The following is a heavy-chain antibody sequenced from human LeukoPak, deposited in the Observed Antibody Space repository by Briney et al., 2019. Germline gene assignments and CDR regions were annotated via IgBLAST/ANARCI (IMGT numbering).Heavy chain of an antibody. Sequence: SETLSLTCTVSGGSLIISNYYWGWIRQSPGKGLECIGKISYSGNTYYNPSLRSRVHMSVDTSKNQFSLTLSSVTAADTAVYYCARRTDFWGQGILVTVSS. CDR2: ISYSGNT. CDR1: GGSLIISNYY. V-gene: IGHV4-39*01. CDR3: ARRTDF. J-gene: IGHJ4*02.